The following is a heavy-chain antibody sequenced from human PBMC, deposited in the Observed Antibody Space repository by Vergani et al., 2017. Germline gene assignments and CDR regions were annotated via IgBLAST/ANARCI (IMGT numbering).Heavy chain of an antibody. D-gene: IGHD2-2*01. V-gene: IGHV1-2*02. CDR1: GYTFTVYF. CDR2: INPNSGGT. J-gene: IGHJ4*02. CDR3: ARVGTSSNRDYFDY. Sequence: VQSGDEVKKPGASVKVSCKTSGYTFTVYFMHWVRQAPGQGLEWMGWINPNSGGTNYAQKFQGRVTMTRDTSISTAYMELSNLRSDDTAVYYCARVGTSSNRDYFDYWGQGTLVTVSS.